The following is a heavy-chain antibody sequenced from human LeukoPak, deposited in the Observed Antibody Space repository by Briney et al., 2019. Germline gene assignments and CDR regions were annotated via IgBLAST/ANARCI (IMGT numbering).Heavy chain of an antibody. V-gene: IGHV4-38-2*02. Sequence: SETLSLTCTVSGYSISSGYYWGWIRQPPGKGLEWIGYIYYSGSTYYNPSLKSRVTISVDTSKNQFSLKLSSVTAADTAVYYCARVELGDYVPEYFQHWGQGTLVTVSS. D-gene: IGHD4-17*01. CDR2: IYYSGST. J-gene: IGHJ1*01. CDR1: GYSISSGYY. CDR3: ARVELGDYVPEYFQH.